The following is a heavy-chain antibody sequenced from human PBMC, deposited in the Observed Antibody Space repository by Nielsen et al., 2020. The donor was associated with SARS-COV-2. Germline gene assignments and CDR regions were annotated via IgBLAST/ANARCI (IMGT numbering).Heavy chain of an antibody. CDR3: VSRWFDP. J-gene: IGHJ5*02. CDR2: ISGSGGST. CDR1: GFTFSSYA. Sequence: ESLKISCAASGFTFSSYAMSWVRQAPGKGLEWVSAISGSGGSTYYADSVEGRFTISRDNSKNTLYLQMNSLRAEDTAVYYCVSRWFDPWGQGALVTVSS. V-gene: IGHV3-23*01.